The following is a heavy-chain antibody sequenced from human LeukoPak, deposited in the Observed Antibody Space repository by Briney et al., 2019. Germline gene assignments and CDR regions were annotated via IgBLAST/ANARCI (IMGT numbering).Heavy chain of an antibody. D-gene: IGHD1-26*01. CDR3: AKSQVVRLSGSYHYYYDF. V-gene: IGHV1-46*01. J-gene: IGHJ4*02. CDR1: GYTFTSYH. Sequence: GASVKVSCKASGYTFTSYHMHWVRQAPGQGLEWIGIINPVGGSTTYAQQFQGRITMTRDTSTSTLYMELSSLRSEDTAVYYCAKSQVVRLSGSYHYYYDFWGQGTLVTVSS. CDR2: INPVGGST.